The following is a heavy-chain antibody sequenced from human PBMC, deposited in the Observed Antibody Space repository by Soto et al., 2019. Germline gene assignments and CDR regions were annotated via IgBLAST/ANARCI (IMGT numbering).Heavy chain of an antibody. CDR2: IKQDGSEK. V-gene: IGHV3-7*04. CDR3: ARGALTYYDFWSGYYTRGRYYYYYGMDV. J-gene: IGHJ6*02. Sequence: PVGSLRLSCAASGFTFSSYWMSWVRQAPGKGLEWVANIKQDGSEKYYVDSVKGRFTISRDNAKNSLYLQMNSLRAEDTAVYYCARGALTYYDFWSGYYTRGRYYYYYGMDVWGQGTTVTVSS. CDR1: GFTFSSYW. D-gene: IGHD3-3*01.